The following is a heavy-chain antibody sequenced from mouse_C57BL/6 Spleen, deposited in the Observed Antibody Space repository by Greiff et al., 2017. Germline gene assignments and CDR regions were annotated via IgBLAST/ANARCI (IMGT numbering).Heavy chain of an antibody. Sequence: QVQLQQPGAELVKPGASVKLSCKASGYTFTSYWMQWVKQRPGQGLEWIGEIDPSDSYTNYNQKFKGKATMTVDTSSSTAYMQLSSLTSEDSAVYYCARIYYGSDYFDYWGQGTTRTVSS. CDR2: IDPSDSYT. CDR1: GYTFTSYW. J-gene: IGHJ2*01. CDR3: ARIYYGSDYFDY. D-gene: IGHD1-1*01. V-gene: IGHV1-50*01.